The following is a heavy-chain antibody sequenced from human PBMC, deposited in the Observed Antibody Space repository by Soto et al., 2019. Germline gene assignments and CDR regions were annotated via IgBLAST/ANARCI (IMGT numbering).Heavy chain of an antibody. CDR3: ARGRYGDY. V-gene: IGHV1-18*01. CDR2: ISAHNGKT. Sequence: QVHLVQSGAEVKKPGASVKVSCKASGYTFTSYGITWVRQAPGQGLEWMGWISAHNGKTDYAQKLQGRVIVTRDTPTSTAYMELRSLRSDDTAVYYCARGRYGDYWGQGALVTVSS. J-gene: IGHJ4*02. D-gene: IGHD1-1*01. CDR1: GYTFTSYG.